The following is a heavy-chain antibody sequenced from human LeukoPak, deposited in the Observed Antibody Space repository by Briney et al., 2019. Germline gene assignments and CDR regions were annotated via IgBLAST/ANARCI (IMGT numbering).Heavy chain of an antibody. CDR2: ISSSSSTI. J-gene: IGHJ4*02. Sequence: GGSLSLSCAASGFTFSSYSMNWVRQAPGKGLEWVSYISSSSSTIYYADSVKGRFTISRDNAKNSLYLQMNSLRDEDTAVYYCARDRVGATFIFFDYWGQGTLVTVSS. V-gene: IGHV3-48*02. D-gene: IGHD1-26*01. CDR1: GFTFSSYS. CDR3: ARDRVGATFIFFDY.